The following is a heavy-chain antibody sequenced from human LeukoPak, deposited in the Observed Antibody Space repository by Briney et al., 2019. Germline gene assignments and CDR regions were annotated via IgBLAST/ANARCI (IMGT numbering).Heavy chain of an antibody. V-gene: IGHV3-11*06. CDR3: ARDPRGYYGDYVGYFDY. J-gene: IGHJ4*02. CDR2: ISSSSSYT. D-gene: IGHD4-17*01. CDR1: GFTFIDYY. Sequence: GGSLRLSCAASGFTFIDYYMSWICQAPGKGLEWVSYISSSSSYTNYADSVKGRFTISRDNAKNSLYLQMNSLRAEDTAVYYCARDPRGYYGDYVGYFDYWGQGTLVTVSS.